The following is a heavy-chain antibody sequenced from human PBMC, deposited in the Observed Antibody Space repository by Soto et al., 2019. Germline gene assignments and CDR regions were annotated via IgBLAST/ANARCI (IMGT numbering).Heavy chain of an antibody. CDR2: IDPSDSYT. V-gene: IGHV5-10-1*01. J-gene: IGHJ5*02. CDR3: ASLGYYYGSGRGWFVP. D-gene: IGHD3-10*01. CDR1: GYSFTSYW. Sequence: PGESLKISCKGSGYSFTSYWISWVRQMPGKGLEWMGRIDPSDSYTNYSPSFQGHVTIAADKSISTAYLQWSSLKASDTAMYYCASLGYYYGSGRGWFVPWGQGSLVTVSS.